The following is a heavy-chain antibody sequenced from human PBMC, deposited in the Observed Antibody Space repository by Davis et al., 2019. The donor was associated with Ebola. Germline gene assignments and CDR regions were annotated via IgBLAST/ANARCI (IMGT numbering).Heavy chain of an antibody. CDR1: GFTFNSYA. CDR2: ISGSGDST. D-gene: IGHD2-15*01. CDR3: AKDRGGYCTGVSCFIDH. J-gene: IGHJ4*02. Sequence: GGSLRLSCAASGFTFNSYAMSWVRQAPGKRLEWVSLISGSGDSTTYADSVKGRFTISRDNAKNSLYLQMNSLRADDTAVYYCAKDRGGYCTGVSCFIDHWGQGTLVTVSS. V-gene: IGHV3-23*01.